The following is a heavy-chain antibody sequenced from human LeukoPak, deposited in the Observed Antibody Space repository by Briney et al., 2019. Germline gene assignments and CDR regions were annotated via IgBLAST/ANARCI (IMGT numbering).Heavy chain of an antibody. CDR3: ARGSRAWLLWFGELL. CDR2: IYYSGST. CDR1: GGSISSGGYY. V-gene: IGHV4-31*03. J-gene: IGHJ4*02. Sequence: PSETLSLTCTVSGGSISSGGYYWSWIRQHPGKGLEWIGYIYYSGSTYYNPSLKSRVTISVDTSKNQFSLKLSSVTAADTAVYYCARGSRAWLLWFGELLWGQGTLVTVSS. D-gene: IGHD3-10*01.